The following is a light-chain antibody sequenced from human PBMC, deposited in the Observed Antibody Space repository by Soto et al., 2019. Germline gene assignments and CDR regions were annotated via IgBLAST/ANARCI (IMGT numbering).Light chain of an antibody. CDR2: DAS. Sequence: DIVMTQSPVTLSVSPGERATLSCRASYDLSRSLAWYQQKPGQAPRLLIYDASPRATGVPARFSGSGSGTEFTLTISGLQSEDFAVYFCQHYTNWPLTFGGGTKVEIK. CDR3: QHYTNWPLT. CDR1: YDLSRS. V-gene: IGKV3-15*01. J-gene: IGKJ4*01.